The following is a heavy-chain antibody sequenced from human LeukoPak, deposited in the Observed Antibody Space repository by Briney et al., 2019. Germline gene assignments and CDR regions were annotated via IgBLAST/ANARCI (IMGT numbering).Heavy chain of an antibody. CDR1: GGTFSSYA. D-gene: IGHD3-10*01. CDR3: ATQLNYYYGSGSPGIFDY. V-gene: IGHV1-69*05. CDR2: IIPIFGTA. Sequence: GASVKVSCKASGGTFSSYAISWVRQAPGRGLEWMGRIIPIFGTANYAQKFQGRVTITTDESTSTAYMELSSLRSEDTAVYYCATQLNYYYGSGSPGIFDYWGQGTLVTVSS. J-gene: IGHJ4*02.